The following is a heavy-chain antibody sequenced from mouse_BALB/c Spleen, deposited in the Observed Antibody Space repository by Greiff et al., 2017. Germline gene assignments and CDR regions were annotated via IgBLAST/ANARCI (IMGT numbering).Heavy chain of an antibody. J-gene: IGHJ4*01. Sequence: EVKLVESGGGLVQPGGSRKLSCAASGFTFSSFGMHWVRQAPEKGLEWVAYISSGSSTIYYADTVKGRFTISRDNPKNTLFLQMTSLRSEDTAMYYCATIYYGNSYYAMDYWGQGTSVTVSS. CDR1: GFTFSSFG. CDR2: ISSGSSTI. CDR3: ATIYYGNSYYAMDY. V-gene: IGHV5-17*02. D-gene: IGHD2-1*01.